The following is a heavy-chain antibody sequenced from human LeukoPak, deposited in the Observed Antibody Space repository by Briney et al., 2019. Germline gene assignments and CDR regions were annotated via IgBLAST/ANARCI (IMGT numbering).Heavy chain of an antibody. CDR1: GFAFSNSW. CDR2: INHEGGDI. CDR3: ATYINWVAGDV. V-gene: IGHV3-7*01. D-gene: IGHD1-1*01. J-gene: IGHJ6*02. Sequence: GGSLRLSCAASGFAFSNSWMSWIRQAPGKGLEWVANINHEGGDIHYVDSVKGRFTISRDNAKDSLYLQMNSLRAEDTAVYYCATYINWVAGDVWGQGTTVTVSS.